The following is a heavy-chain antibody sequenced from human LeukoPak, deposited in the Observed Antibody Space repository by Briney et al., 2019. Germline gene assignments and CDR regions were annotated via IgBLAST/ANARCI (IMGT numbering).Heavy chain of an antibody. V-gene: IGHV3-30*02. CDR3: AKLISPYDY. Sequence: SCKTSGYTFTDYYMHWVRQAPGKGLEWVAFIRYDENNKYYADSVKGRFTISRDNSKNTLYLQMNSLRAEDTAVYYCAKLISPYDYWGQGTLVLVSS. J-gene: IGHJ4*02. CDR2: IRYDENNK. CDR1: GYTFTDYY.